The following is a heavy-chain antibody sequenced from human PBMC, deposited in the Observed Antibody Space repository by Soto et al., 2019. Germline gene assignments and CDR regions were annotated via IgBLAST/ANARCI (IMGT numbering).Heavy chain of an antibody. Sequence: PGGSLRLSCAASGLTFCSYGMHWVRQAPGKGLEWVAVIWYDGSNKYYADSVKGRFTISRDNSKNTLYLQMNSLRAEDTAVYYCARGPRPITRDFWSAWHYWGQGTLVTVSS. CDR2: IWYDGSNK. V-gene: IGHV3-33*01. CDR1: GLTFCSYG. D-gene: IGHD3-3*01. J-gene: IGHJ4*02. CDR3: ARGPRPITRDFWSAWHY.